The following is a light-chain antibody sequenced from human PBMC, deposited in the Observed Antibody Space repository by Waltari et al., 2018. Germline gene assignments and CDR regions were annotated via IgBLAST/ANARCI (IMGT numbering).Light chain of an antibody. Sequence: EIVMTQSPATLSVSPGERATLSCRASETVSLNLAWYQQKPGQAPRLLIYSASTRASGVPDRFSGSGSGTEFTLTSSNLQSEDFAVYYCQQYSYWPPLTFGGGTKVDIK. J-gene: IGKJ4*01. CDR3: QQYSYWPPLT. CDR2: SAS. CDR1: ETVSLN. V-gene: IGKV3-15*01.